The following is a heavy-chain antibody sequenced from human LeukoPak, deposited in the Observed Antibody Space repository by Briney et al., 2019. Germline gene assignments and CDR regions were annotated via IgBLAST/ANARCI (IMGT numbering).Heavy chain of an antibody. J-gene: IGHJ4*02. CDR2: INHSGST. Sequence: SETLSLTCAVYGGSFSGYYWSWIRQPPVKGLEWIGEINHSGSTNYNPSLKSRVTISVDTSKTQFSLKLSSVTAADTAVYYCARMGYYDFWSGYSKYPFDYWGQGTLVTVSS. V-gene: IGHV4-34*01. D-gene: IGHD3-3*01. CDR3: ARMGYYDFWSGYSKYPFDY. CDR1: GGSFSGYY.